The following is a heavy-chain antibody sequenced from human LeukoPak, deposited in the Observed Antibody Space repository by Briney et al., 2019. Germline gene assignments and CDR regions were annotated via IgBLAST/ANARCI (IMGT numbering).Heavy chain of an antibody. V-gene: IGHV1-2*02. CDR1: GYTFSDYY. Sequence: ASAKVSCKASGYTFSDYYIHWVRQAPGQGLEWMGWISPDNGGTNSAQKFQGRVTMTRDTSISTAYMELSRLRSDDTAVYYCARSMDPPASYYFDYWGQGTLVTVSS. D-gene: IGHD2-8*01. CDR3: ARSMDPPASYYFDY. CDR2: ISPDNGGT. J-gene: IGHJ4*02.